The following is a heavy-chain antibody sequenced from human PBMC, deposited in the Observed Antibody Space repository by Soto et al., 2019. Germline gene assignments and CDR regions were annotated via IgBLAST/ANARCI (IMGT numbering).Heavy chain of an antibody. CDR1: GFAFSAYW. CDR2: ISPEGSTK. J-gene: IGHJ4*02. D-gene: IGHD2-8*02. Sequence: EVQLVESGGDLVQPGGSLRLSCSASGFAFSAYWMTWVRQTPGKGLEWVANISPEGSTKYYVDSAKGRFTISRDNAKTLLYLQMNSLTVGDTDVYSGVRDHVTPGLYFDKWGQGTLVTVSS. CDR3: VRDHVTPGLYFDK. V-gene: IGHV3-7*01.